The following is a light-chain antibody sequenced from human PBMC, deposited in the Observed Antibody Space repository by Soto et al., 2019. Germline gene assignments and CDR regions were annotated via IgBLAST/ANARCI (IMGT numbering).Light chain of an antibody. Sequence: SYELTQPPSVSVSPGQTARITCSGDALSKQYAYWYQQKPGQAPVMLIYKDSERPSGIPERFSGSSSGTTVTLTISGVQAEDEADYYCQSADSSGSYEVFGGGTKLTVL. V-gene: IGLV3-25*03. CDR2: KDS. J-gene: IGLJ3*02. CDR3: QSADSSGSYEV. CDR1: ALSKQY.